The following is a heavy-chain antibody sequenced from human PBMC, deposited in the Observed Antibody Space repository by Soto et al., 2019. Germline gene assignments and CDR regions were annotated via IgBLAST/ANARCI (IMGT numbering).Heavy chain of an antibody. V-gene: IGHV1-18*01. CDR3: ARDPQYQLLKGVRYYYYYMDV. D-gene: IGHD2-2*01. J-gene: IGHJ6*03. Sequence: ASVKVSCKASGYTFTSYAISWVRQAPGQGLEWMGWISAYNGNTNYAQKLQGRVTMTTDTSTSTAYMELRSLRSDDTAVYYCARDPQYQLLKGVRYYYYYMDVWGKGTTVTVSS. CDR1: GYTFTSYA. CDR2: ISAYNGNT.